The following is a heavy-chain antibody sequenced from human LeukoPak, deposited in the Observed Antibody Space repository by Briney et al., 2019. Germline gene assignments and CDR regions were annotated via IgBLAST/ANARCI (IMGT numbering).Heavy chain of an antibody. CDR2: ISGSGGST. V-gene: IGHV3-23*01. Sequence: PGGSLRLSCAASGFTFSSYAMSWVRQAPGKGLEWVSAISGSGGSTYYADSVKGRFTISRDNSKNTLYLQVNSLRAEDTAVYYCANPAVGRLEYFDYWGQGTLVTVSS. CDR3: ANPAVGRLEYFDY. J-gene: IGHJ4*02. D-gene: IGHD1-1*01. CDR1: GFTFSSYA.